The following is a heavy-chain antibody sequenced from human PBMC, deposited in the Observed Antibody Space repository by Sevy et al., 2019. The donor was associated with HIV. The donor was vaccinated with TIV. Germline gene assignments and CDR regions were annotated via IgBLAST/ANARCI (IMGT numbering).Heavy chain of an antibody. CDR2: IIYDGSKK. CDR3: ARDQHDYGGNVRTGWFDP. CDR1: GFTFSSYA. J-gene: IGHJ5*02. Sequence: GGSLRLSCAASGFTFSSYAMHWVRQAPGKGLEWVADIIYDGSKKYYADSVKGRFTISRDNSKNTLYLQLNSLRAEDTAIYYCARDQHDYGGNVRTGWFDPWGQGTLVTVS. V-gene: IGHV3-30-3*01. D-gene: IGHD4-17*01.